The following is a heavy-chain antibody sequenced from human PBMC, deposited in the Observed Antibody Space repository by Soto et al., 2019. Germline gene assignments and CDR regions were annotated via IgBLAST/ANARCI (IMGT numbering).Heavy chain of an antibody. V-gene: IGHV5-51*01. Sequence: GESLKISCKGSGYSCTSYWIGWVRQMPGKGLEWMGIIYPGDSDTRYSPSFQGQVTISADKPISTAYLQWSSLKASDTAMYYCARRRSNDAFDIWGQGTMVTVSS. CDR2: IYPGDSDT. CDR3: ARRRSNDAFDI. CDR1: GYSCTSYW. J-gene: IGHJ3*02.